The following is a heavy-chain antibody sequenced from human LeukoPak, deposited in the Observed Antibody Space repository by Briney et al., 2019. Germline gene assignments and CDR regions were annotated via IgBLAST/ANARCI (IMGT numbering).Heavy chain of an antibody. J-gene: IGHJ4*02. CDR2: INPNSGGT. D-gene: IGHD3-16*01. CDR1: GYTFTSYY. Sequence: ASVKVFCKASGYTFTSYYIHWVRQAPGQGLEWMGWINPNSGGTNYAQKFQGRVTMTRDTSISTAYMELTRLRSDDTAVYYCVPGSRTMGEAPYYFDYWGQGTLVTVSS. V-gene: IGHV1-2*02. CDR3: VPGSRTMGEAPYYFDY.